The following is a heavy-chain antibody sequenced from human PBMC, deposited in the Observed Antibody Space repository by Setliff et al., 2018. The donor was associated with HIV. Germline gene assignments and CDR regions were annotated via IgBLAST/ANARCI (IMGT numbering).Heavy chain of an antibody. Sequence: PGESLKISCKGSGYDFTYNWIAWVRKMPGKGLEWMGIIFPSDSDIKYSPSFQGQVTISVDKSISTAYLQWRSLKTSDTAFYYCASLRGDYVGQYYYYMDIWGKGTTVTVSS. CDR2: IFPSDSDI. D-gene: IGHD4-17*01. J-gene: IGHJ6*03. CDR3: ASLRGDYVGQYYYYMDI. CDR1: GYDFTYNW. V-gene: IGHV5-51*01.